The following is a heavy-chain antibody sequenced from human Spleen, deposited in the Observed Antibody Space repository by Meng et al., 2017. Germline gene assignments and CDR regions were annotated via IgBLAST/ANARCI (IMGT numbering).Heavy chain of an antibody. CDR3: ARDDCSGGSCYSSFRWFDP. J-gene: IGHJ5*02. Sequence: QVQLQGVGPGRVKPSGTLSLTCTCSGGSISSSSYYWGWIRQPPGKGLEWIGSVFYSGSTPYNPSLKSRVTISVDTSKNEFSLKLSSVAAADTAVYYCARDDCSGGSCYSSFRWFDPWGQGTLVTVSS. V-gene: IGHV4-39*07. CDR2: VFYSGST. CDR1: GGSISSSSYY. D-gene: IGHD2-15*01.